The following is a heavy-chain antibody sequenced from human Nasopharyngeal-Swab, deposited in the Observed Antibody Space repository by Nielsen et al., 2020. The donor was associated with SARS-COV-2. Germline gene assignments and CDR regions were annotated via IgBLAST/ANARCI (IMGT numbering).Heavy chain of an antibody. CDR1: GFTFSDYY. V-gene: IGHV3-11*04. Sequence: GESPKISCAASGFTFSDYYMSWIRQAPGKGLEWVSYISSSGSTIYYADSVKGRFTISRDNAKNSLYLQMNSLRAEDTAVYYCARRGGYDILTGYRYYFDYWGQGTLVTVSS. J-gene: IGHJ4*02. CDR3: ARRGGYDILTGYRYYFDY. D-gene: IGHD3-9*01. CDR2: ISSSGSTI.